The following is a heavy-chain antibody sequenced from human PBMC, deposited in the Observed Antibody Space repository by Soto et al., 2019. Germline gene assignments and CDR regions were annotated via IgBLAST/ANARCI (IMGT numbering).Heavy chain of an antibody. CDR1: GDSIIGIYH. V-gene: IGHV4-38-2*01. CDR2: IFHTGTT. J-gene: IGHJ6*02. Sequence: SETLSLTCAVSGDSIIGIYHWAWIRQPPGRSLEWIASIFHTGTTDYTPSLKRRVTISVDTSKNQFSLTLSSVTAADTAVYYCASDVLLWFGDQPYYYGMDVWGQGTTVTVSS. D-gene: IGHD3-10*01. CDR3: ASDVLLWFGDQPYYYGMDV.